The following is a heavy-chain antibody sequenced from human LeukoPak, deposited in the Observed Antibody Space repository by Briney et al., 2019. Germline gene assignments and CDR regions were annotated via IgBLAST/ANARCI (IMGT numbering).Heavy chain of an antibody. D-gene: IGHD3-3*01. CDR2: IYPGDSDT. J-gene: IGHJ6*02. Sequence: GESLKISCKGSGYSFTSYWIGWVRQMPGKGLEWMGIIYPGDSDTRYSPSLQGQVTISADKSISTAYLQWSSLKASDTAMYYCARLQTGYDFWSGYYSYYYYGMDVWGQGTTVTVSS. CDR1: GYSFTSYW. V-gene: IGHV5-51*01. CDR3: ARLQTGYDFWSGYYSYYYYGMDV.